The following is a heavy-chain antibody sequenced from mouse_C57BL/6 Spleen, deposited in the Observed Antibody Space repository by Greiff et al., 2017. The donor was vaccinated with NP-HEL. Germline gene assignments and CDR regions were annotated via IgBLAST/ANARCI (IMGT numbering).Heavy chain of an antibody. Sequence: DVKLVESEGGLVQPGSSMKLSCTASGFTFSDYYMAWVRQVPEKGLEWVANINYDGSSTYYLDSLKSRFIISRDNAKNILYLQMSSLKSEDTATYYCARGGLGPFDYWGQGTTLTVSS. V-gene: IGHV5-16*01. CDR1: GFTFSDYY. CDR3: ARGGLGPFDY. CDR2: INYDGSST. D-gene: IGHD4-1*01. J-gene: IGHJ2*01.